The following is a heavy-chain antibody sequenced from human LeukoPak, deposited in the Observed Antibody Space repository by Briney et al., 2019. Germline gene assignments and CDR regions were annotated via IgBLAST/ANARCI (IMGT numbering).Heavy chain of an antibody. CDR2: ISSSSSYI. D-gene: IGHD3-22*01. CDR3: ARDSYPYYDSSFFDY. Sequence: GGSLRLSCAASGFTFSSYSMNWVRQAPGKGLEWVSSISSSSSYIYYADSVKGRFTISGDNAKNSLYLQMNSLRAEDTAVYYCARDSYPYYDSSFFDYWGQGTLVTVSP. V-gene: IGHV3-21*01. J-gene: IGHJ4*02. CDR1: GFTFSSYS.